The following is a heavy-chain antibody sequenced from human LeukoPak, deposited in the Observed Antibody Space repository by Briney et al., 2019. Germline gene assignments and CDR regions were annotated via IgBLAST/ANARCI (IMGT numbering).Heavy chain of an antibody. D-gene: IGHD6-19*01. CDR3: ARDPSNSSGRNVLFDF. Sequence: SVKXSCKASGYTFTRYGISWVRQAPGQGLEWMGWISCYNGDTNYAQNFQGRVTVTKDTSASTVYMEVRSLRSDDTAVYYCARDPSNSSGRNVLFDFWGQGTLVTVSS. J-gene: IGHJ4*02. CDR1: GYTFTRYG. V-gene: IGHV1-18*01. CDR2: ISCYNGDT.